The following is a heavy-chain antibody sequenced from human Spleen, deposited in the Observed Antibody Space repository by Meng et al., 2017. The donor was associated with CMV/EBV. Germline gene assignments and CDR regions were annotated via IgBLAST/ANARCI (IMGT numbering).Heavy chain of an antibody. J-gene: IGHJ4*02. Sequence: GESLKISCAASGFDFSYYSMHWVRQGPGKGLEWVSSMSSVGGFIKYSDSVRGRFGISRDNSKKSVFLQMNSLRAEDTAVYYCARDLLPYYYGSGSYYKPLGGYWGQGTLVTVSS. CDR2: MSSVGGFI. CDR1: GFDFSYYS. V-gene: IGHV3-21*01. CDR3: ARDLLPYYYGSGSYYKPLGGY. D-gene: IGHD3-10*01.